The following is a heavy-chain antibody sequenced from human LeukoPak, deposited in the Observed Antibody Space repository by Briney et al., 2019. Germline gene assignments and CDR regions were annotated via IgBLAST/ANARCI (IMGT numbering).Heavy chain of an antibody. CDR3: ASWAYYYDSSGYYSYDAFDI. J-gene: IGHJ3*02. CDR1: GGSISSYY. Sequence: PSETLSLTCTVSGGSISSYYWSWIRQHPGKGLEWIGYIYYSGSTYYNPSLKSRVTISVDTSKNQFSLKLTSVTAADTAVYYCASWAYYYDSSGYYSYDAFDIWGQGTMVTVSS. V-gene: IGHV4-59*01. D-gene: IGHD3-22*01. CDR2: IYYSGST.